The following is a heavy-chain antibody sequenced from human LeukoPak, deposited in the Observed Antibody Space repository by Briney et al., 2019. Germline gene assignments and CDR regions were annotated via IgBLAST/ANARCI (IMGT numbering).Heavy chain of an antibody. J-gene: IGHJ4*02. CDR1: GFTFGDYL. CDR2: ISGGTT. V-gene: IGHV3-49*03. Sequence: GGTLRLSCTASGFTFGDYLMSWFRQAPGKGLEWIGFISGGTTEYAASVKGRFTISRDDSTSIAYLQMNSLTTEDTAVYYCSRGSGWLSVYWGQGTLVTVSS. CDR3: SRGSGWLSVY. D-gene: IGHD6-19*01.